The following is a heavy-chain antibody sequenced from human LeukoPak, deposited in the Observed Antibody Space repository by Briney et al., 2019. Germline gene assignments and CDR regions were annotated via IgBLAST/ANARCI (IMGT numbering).Heavy chain of an antibody. Sequence: GGSLRLSCAACGFTFSSYGMHWVRQAPGKGLEWVAVISYDGSNKYYADSVKGRFTISRDNSKNTLYLQMNSLRAEDTAVYYCAKSIYGGGGYSYGFDYWGQGTLVTVSS. CDR1: GFTFSSYG. CDR3: AKSIYGGGGYSYGFDY. V-gene: IGHV3-30*18. CDR2: ISYDGSNK. D-gene: IGHD5-18*01. J-gene: IGHJ4*02.